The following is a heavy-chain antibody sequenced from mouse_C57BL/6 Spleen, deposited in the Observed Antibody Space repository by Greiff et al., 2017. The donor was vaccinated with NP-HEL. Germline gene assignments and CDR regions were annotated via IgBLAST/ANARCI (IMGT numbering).Heavy chain of an antibody. J-gene: IGHJ3*01. D-gene: IGHD3-3*01. CDR2: IRNKANGYTT. V-gene: IGHV7-3*01. Sequence: EVKLVESGGGLVQPGGSLSLSCAASGFTFTDYYMSWVRQPPGKALEWLGFIRNKANGYTTEYSASVKGRFTISRDNSQSILYLQMNALRAEDSATYYCARYGDVFAYWGQGTLVTVSA. CDR1: GFTFTDYY. CDR3: ARYGDVFAY.